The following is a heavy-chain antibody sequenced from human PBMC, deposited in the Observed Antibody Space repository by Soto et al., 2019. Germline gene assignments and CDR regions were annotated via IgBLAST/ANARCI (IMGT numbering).Heavy chain of an antibody. J-gene: IGHJ6*02. V-gene: IGHV1-2*04. CDR2: INPNSGGT. CDR1: GYTFTGYY. Sequence: ASVKVSCKASGYTFTGYYMHWVRQAPGQGLEWMGWINPNSGGTNYAQKFQGWVTMTRDTSISTAYMELSSVTAADTAVYYCAIDSLLSSRRMDVWGQGTTVTVSS. CDR3: AIDSLLSSRRMDV.